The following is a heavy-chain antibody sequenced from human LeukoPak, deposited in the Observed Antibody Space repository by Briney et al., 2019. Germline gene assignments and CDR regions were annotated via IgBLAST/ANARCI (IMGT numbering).Heavy chain of an antibody. CDR1: GYTFNSYY. J-gene: IGHJ4*02. CDR2: INPSGGST. Sequence: ASVKVSCKASGYTFNSYYMHWVRQAPGQGLEWMGIINPSGGSTSYAQKFQGRVTMTRDTSTSTVYMELSSLRSEDTAVYYCARESLRYFDWLPHYFDYWGQGTLVTVSS. V-gene: IGHV1-46*02. CDR3: ARESLRYFDWLPHYFDY. D-gene: IGHD3-9*01.